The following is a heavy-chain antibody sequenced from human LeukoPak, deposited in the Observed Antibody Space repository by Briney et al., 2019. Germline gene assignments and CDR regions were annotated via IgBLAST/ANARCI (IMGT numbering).Heavy chain of an antibody. J-gene: IGHJ4*02. CDR1: GYTLTSYA. V-gene: IGHV1-69*13. D-gene: IGHD3-16*01. CDR3: ARTEDVILRQFDY. CDR2: IIPIFGTT. Sequence: GASVKVSWKASGYTLTSYAISWVRQAPGQGLEWMGGIIPIFGTTNYAQKFQGRLTITADESTSTAYMELSSLRSEDTAVYYCARTEDVILRQFDYWGQGTLVTVSS.